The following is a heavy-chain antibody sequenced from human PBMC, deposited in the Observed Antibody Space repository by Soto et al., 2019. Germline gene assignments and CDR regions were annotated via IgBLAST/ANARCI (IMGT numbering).Heavy chain of an antibody. CDR2: ISGSGGST. Sequence: LRLSCAASGFTFSSYAMSWVRQAPGKGLEWVSAISGSGGSTYYADSVKGRFTISRDNSKNTLYLQMNSLRAEDTAVYYCAKELAVAGTNSYDAFDIWGQGTMVTVSS. J-gene: IGHJ3*02. V-gene: IGHV3-23*01. CDR1: GFTFSSYA. CDR3: AKELAVAGTNSYDAFDI. D-gene: IGHD6-19*01.